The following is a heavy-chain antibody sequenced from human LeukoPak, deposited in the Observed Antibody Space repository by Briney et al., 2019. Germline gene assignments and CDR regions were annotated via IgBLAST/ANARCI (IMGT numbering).Heavy chain of an antibody. Sequence: QPGGSLRLSCAASGFTVSINYMTWIRQAPGKGLEWVSIIHSGGTTYYADAVKGRFTISRDDSKNTLYLQMNSLRAEDTAVYYRARDSPDRGYTYALDYWGQGTLVTVSS. CDR2: IHSGGTT. J-gene: IGHJ4*02. CDR1: GFTVSINY. CDR3: ARDSPDRGYTYALDY. V-gene: IGHV3-66*01. D-gene: IGHD5-18*01.